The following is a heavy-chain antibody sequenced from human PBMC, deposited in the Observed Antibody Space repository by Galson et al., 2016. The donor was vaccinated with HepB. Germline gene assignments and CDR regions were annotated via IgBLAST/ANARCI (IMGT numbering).Heavy chain of an antibody. D-gene: IGHD1-26*01. CDR3: ARDERTGTFYTFDL. V-gene: IGHV1-46*01. Sequence: SVKVSCKASGHTLTNFYMHWVRQAPGQGLEWMGIINPGGTSTTYAQNFQGRVALTRDTSTSTVYMELSSLRFEDTAGYYCARDERTGTFYTFDLWGRGTLVTVSS. J-gene: IGHJ4*02. CDR2: INPGGTST. CDR1: GHTLTNFY.